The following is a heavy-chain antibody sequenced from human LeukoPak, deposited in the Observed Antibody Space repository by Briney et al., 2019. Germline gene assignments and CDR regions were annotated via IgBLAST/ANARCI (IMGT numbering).Heavy chain of an antibody. CDR3: TRHPAEGDY. CDR1: GFTFSDFY. CDR2: ISGSSSNT. V-gene: IGHV3-11*03. D-gene: IGHD2-15*01. Sequence: GGSLRLSCAASGFTFSDFYMSWIRQAPGKGLESVSYISGSSSNTNYADSVKGRFTISRDNAKNPLYLQMNSLRAEDTAVYCCTRHPAEGDYWGQGTLVTVSS. J-gene: IGHJ4*02.